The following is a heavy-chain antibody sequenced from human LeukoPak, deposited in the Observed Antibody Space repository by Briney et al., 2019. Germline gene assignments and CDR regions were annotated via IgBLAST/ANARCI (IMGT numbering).Heavy chain of an antibody. V-gene: IGHV3-48*03. CDR3: ARDGYDYVWGSYRYPLEY. CDR2: ISSSGSTI. Sequence: PGGSLRLSCAASGFTFSSYDMNWVRQAPGKGLEWVSYISSSGSTIYYADSVKGRFTISRDNAKNSLYLQMNSLRAEDTAVYYCARDGYDYVWGSYRYPLEYWGQGTLVTVSS. CDR1: GFTFSSYD. D-gene: IGHD3-16*02. J-gene: IGHJ4*02.